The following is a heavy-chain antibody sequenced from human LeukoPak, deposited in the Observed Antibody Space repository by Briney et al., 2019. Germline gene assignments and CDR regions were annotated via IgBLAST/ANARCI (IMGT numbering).Heavy chain of an antibody. J-gene: IGHJ4*02. CDR2: IYYSGST. CDR3: ARDPGGAIDY. Sequence: SSQTLSLTCTVSGGSIRSGDYYWSWIRQPPGKGLEWIGYIYYSGSTYYNPSLKSRVTISVDTSKNQFSLKLSSVTAADTAVYYRARDPGGAIDYWGQGTLVTVSS. V-gene: IGHV4-30-4*01. D-gene: IGHD1-26*01. CDR1: GGSIRSGDYY.